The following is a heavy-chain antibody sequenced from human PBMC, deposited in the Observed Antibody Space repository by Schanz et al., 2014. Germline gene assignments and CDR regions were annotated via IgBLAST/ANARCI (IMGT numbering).Heavy chain of an antibody. CDR3: VSQTGNPNF. Sequence: EVQLVESGGGLVKPGGFLRLSCAASGFTFSDAWMSWVRQAPGKGPEWVANIKHDGSVKDYVDSVEGRFTISRDNAKRSLFLQMNSLRVEDTSVYFCVSQTGNPNFWGQGTLVTVSS. V-gene: IGHV3-7*02. J-gene: IGHJ4*02. CDR1: GFTFSDAW. CDR2: IKHDGSVK.